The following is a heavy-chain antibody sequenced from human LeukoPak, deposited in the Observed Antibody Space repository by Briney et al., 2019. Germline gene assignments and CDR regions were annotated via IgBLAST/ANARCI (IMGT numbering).Heavy chain of an antibody. D-gene: IGHD2-21*02. CDR1: GFSFSTYG. CDR2: ISGSTSYI. Sequence: GGSLRLSCAASGFSFSTYGMSWVRQAPGKGLEWVSSISGSTSYIYYADSVKGRFTISRDNAKNSLYLQMNSLRAEDTAVYYCAREGICGGDCYSGFDYWGQGTLVTVSS. V-gene: IGHV3-21*01. CDR3: AREGICGGDCYSGFDY. J-gene: IGHJ4*02.